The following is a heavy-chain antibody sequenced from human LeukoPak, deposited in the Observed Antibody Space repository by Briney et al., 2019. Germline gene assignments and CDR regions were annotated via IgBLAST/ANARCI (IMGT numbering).Heavy chain of an antibody. CDR2: ISYSGST. V-gene: IGHV4-39*01. J-gene: IGHJ6*02. Sequence: SETLSLTCTVSGGSISNSNYCWGRIRQPPGKGLEWIGSISYSGSTYYNPSLKSRVTISVDTSKNQFSLKVTSVTAADTAVFYCARHYVDIRTVGASYYYYGLDVWGQGTTVTVSS. CDR1: GGSISNSNYC. D-gene: IGHD3-16*02. CDR3: ARHYVDIRTVGASYYYYGLDV.